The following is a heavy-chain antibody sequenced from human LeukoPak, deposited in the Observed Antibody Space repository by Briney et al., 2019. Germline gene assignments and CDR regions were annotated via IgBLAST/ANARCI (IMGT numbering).Heavy chain of an antibody. CDR1: GGTFSSYA. CDR2: IIPILGIA. D-gene: IGHD5-24*01. Sequence: SVKVSCKASGGTFSSYAISWVRQAPGQGLEWMGRIIPILGIANYAQKFQGRVTITADKSTSTAYMELSSLRSEDTAVYYCAYVGMATPAPIPYDYWGQGTLVTVSS. V-gene: IGHV1-69*04. CDR3: AYVGMATPAPIPYDY. J-gene: IGHJ4*02.